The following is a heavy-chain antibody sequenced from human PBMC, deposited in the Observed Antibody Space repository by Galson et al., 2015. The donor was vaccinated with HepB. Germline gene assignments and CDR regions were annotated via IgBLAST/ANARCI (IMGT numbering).Heavy chain of an antibody. J-gene: IGHJ5*02. CDR3: ARDTVSGSYYTRWFDP. Sequence: SLRLSCAASGFTFDDYGMSWVRQAPGKGLEWVSGINWNGGSTGYADSVKGRFTISRDNAKNSLYLQMNSLRAEDTALYYCARDTVSGSYYTRWFDPWGQGTLVTVSS. CDR2: INWNGGST. CDR1: GFTFDDYG. V-gene: IGHV3-20*04. D-gene: IGHD3-10*01.